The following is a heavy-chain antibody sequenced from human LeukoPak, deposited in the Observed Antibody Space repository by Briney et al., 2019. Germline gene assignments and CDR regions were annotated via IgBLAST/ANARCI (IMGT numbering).Heavy chain of an antibody. J-gene: IGHJ5*02. Sequence: SETLSLTCTVSGGSISSYYWSWIRQPPGKGLKWIGYIYYSGSTNYNPSLKSRVTISVDTSKNQFSLKLSSVTAADTAVYYCARVDYYDSSGYYGNWFDPWGQGTLVTVSS. CDR3: ARVDYYDSSGYYGNWFDP. CDR1: GGSISSYY. V-gene: IGHV4-59*01. CDR2: IYYSGST. D-gene: IGHD3-22*01.